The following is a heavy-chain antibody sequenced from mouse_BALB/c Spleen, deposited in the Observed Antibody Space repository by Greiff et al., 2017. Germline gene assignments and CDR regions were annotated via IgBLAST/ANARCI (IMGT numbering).Heavy chain of an antibody. J-gene: IGHJ3*01. Sequence: DVMLVESGGGLVKPGGSLKLSCAASGFTFSSYAMSWVRQTPEKRLEWVASISSGGSTYYPDSVKGRITISRDNARNILYLQMSSLRSEDTAMYYCARGSGDYSWLAYWGQGTLVTVSA. V-gene: IGHV5-6-5*01. CDR2: ISSGGST. D-gene: IGHD1-1*01. CDR1: GFTFSSYA. CDR3: ARGSGDYSWLAY.